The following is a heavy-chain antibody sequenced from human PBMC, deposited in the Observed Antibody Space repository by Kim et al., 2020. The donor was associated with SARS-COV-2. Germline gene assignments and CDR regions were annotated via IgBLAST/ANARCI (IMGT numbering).Heavy chain of an antibody. CDR3: AKESYCSSTSCLPGDYYYYGMDV. Sequence: GGSLRLSCAASGFTFSSYAMSWVRQAPGKGLEWVSAISGSGGSTYYADSVKGRFTISRDNSKNTLYLQMNSLRAEDTAVYYCAKESYCSSTSCLPGDYYYYGMDVWGQGTTVTVSS. CDR1: GFTFSSYA. CDR2: ISGSGGST. J-gene: IGHJ6*02. D-gene: IGHD2-2*01. V-gene: IGHV3-23*01.